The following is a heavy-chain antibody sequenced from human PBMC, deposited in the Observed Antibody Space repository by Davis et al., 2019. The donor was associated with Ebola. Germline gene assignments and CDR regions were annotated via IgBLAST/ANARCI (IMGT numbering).Heavy chain of an antibody. Sequence: ASVKVSCKASGYTFISYVIHWVRQAPGQRLEWMGIINPSGGSTSYAQKFQGRVTMTRDTSTSTVYMELSSLRSEDTAVYYCATRGVGGGYFDYWGQGTLVTVSS. CDR3: ATRGVGGGYFDY. D-gene: IGHD3-10*01. CDR2: INPSGGST. V-gene: IGHV1-46*01. CDR1: GYTFISYV. J-gene: IGHJ4*02.